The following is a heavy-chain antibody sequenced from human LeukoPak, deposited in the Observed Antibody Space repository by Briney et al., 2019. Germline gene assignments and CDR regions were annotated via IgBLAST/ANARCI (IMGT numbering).Heavy chain of an antibody. J-gene: IGHJ3*02. CDR2: INPNSGDT. CDR3: ARVHSGYSYGDDACDI. CDR1: GYTFTGYY. V-gene: IGHV1-2*02. D-gene: IGHD5-18*01. Sequence: ASVKVSCKASGYTFTGYYMHWVRQAPGQGLEWMGWINPNSGDTNYAQKFQGRVIMTRDTSTGTAYMELRRLRSDDTAVYYCARVHSGYSYGDDACDIWGQETILTVPS.